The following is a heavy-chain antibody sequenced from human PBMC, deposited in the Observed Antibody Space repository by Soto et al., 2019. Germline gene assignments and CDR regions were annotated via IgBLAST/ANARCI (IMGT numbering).Heavy chain of an antibody. CDR1: GFTFSSYS. CDR2: ISSSSSTI. D-gene: IGHD6-19*01. V-gene: IGHV3-48*04. Sequence: GGSLRLSCAASGFTFSSYSMNWVRQAPGKGLEWVSYISSSSSTIYYADSVKGRFTISRDNARNSLSLQMNGLRVEDTAMYYCGRSISGWSRFDYWGQGILVTVSS. CDR3: GRSISGWSRFDY. J-gene: IGHJ4*02.